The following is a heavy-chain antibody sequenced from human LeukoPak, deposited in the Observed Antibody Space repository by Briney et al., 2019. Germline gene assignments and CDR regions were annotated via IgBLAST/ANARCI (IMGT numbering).Heavy chain of an antibody. CDR2: ISSSGSTI. D-gene: IGHD3-22*01. V-gene: IGHV3-48*03. CDR3: ARDLGLYDSSGSVDY. J-gene: IGHJ4*02. CDR1: GFTFSSYE. Sequence: GGSLRLSCAASGFTFSSYEMNWVRQAPGKGLEWVSYISSSGSTIYYADSVKGRFTISRDNAKNSLYLQMNSLRAEDTAVYYCARDLGLYDSSGSVDYWGQGILVTVSS.